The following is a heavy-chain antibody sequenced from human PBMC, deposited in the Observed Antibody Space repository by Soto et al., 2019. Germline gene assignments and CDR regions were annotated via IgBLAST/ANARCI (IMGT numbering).Heavy chain of an antibody. D-gene: IGHD3-22*01. CDR3: ARTMIVVVRSYYYYGMDV. CDR1: GGTFSSYA. V-gene: IGHV1-69*01. CDR2: IIPIFGTA. J-gene: IGHJ6*02. Sequence: QVQLVQSGAEVKKPGSSVKVSCKASGGTFSSYAISWVRQAPGQGLEWMGGIIPIFGTANYAQKFQGRVTITADESKGKAYMELRSLRSEDTAVYYCARTMIVVVRSYYYYGMDVWGQGTTVTVSS.